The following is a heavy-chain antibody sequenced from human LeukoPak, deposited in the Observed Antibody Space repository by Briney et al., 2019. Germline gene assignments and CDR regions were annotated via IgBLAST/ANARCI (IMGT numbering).Heavy chain of an antibody. V-gene: IGHV4-59*01. Sequence: PSETLSFTCTVSGGSISSYYWSWIRQPPGKGLEWIGYIYYSGSTNYNPSLKSRVTISVDTSKNQFSLKLSSVTAADTAVYYCARSDSSGWYSNYFDYWGQGTLVTVSS. CDR3: ARSDSSGWYSNYFDY. D-gene: IGHD6-19*01. CDR2: IYYSGST. J-gene: IGHJ4*02. CDR1: GGSISSYY.